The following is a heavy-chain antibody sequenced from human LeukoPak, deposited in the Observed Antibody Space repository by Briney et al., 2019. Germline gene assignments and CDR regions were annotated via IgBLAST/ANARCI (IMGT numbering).Heavy chain of an antibody. CDR3: ARDLWFGEFPNYYYYGMDV. CDR1: GFTFSSYS. Sequence: GGSLRLSCAASGFTFSSYSMNWVRQAPEKGLEWVSSISSSSSYIYYADSVKGRFTISRDNAKNSLYLQMNSLRAEDTAVYYCARDLWFGEFPNYYYYGMDVWGQGTTVTVSS. J-gene: IGHJ6*02. V-gene: IGHV3-21*01. D-gene: IGHD3-10*01. CDR2: ISSSSSYI.